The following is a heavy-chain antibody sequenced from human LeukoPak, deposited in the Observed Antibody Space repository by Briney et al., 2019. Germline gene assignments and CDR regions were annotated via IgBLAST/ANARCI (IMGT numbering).Heavy chain of an antibody. Sequence: ASVKVSCKASGYTFTGYYMHWVRQAPGQGLEWMGRINPNSGGTNYAQKLQGRVTMTTDTSTSTAYMELRSLRSDDTAVYYCARAGRGIAAAPWSTDYWGQGTLVTVSS. CDR3: ARAGRGIAAAPWSTDY. J-gene: IGHJ4*02. D-gene: IGHD6-13*01. V-gene: IGHV1-2*06. CDR2: INPNSGGT. CDR1: GYTFTGYY.